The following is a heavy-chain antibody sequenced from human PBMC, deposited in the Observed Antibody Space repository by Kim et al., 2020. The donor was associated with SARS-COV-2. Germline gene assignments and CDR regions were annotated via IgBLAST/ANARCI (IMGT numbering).Heavy chain of an antibody. D-gene: IGHD2-15*01. CDR1: GGSFSGYY. J-gene: IGHJ3*02. CDR2: INHSGST. V-gene: IGHV4-34*01. CDR3: ARGGGRTGPAFDI. Sequence: SETLSLTCAVYGGSFSGYYWSWIRQPPGKGLEWIGEINHSGSTNYNPSLKSRVTISVDTSKNQFSLKLSSVTAADTAVYYCARGGGRTGPAFDIWGQGTMVTVSS.